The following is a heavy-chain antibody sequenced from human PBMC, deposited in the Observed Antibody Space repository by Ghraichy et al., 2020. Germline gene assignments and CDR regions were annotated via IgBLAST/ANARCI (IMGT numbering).Heavy chain of an antibody. Sequence: LETLSLTCAAHGGSFRGYYWSWIRQSPGKGLEWLGEINDSGNTNYNPSLKSRVTISLDTSKKQFSLNLTSVTAADTAVYYCAREGQFLEWLVLRFWSQGTLVTVSS. CDR3: AREGQFLEWLVLRF. CDR2: INDSGNT. D-gene: IGHD3-3*01. J-gene: IGHJ4*02. V-gene: IGHV4-34*01. CDR1: GGSFRGYY.